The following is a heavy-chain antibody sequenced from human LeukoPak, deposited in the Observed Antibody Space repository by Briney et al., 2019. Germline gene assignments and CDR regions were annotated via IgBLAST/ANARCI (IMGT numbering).Heavy chain of an antibody. Sequence: GGSLRLSCAASGFTFSSYSMNWVRQAPGKGLEWVSYISSSSSTIYYADSVKGRFTISRDNAKNSLYLQMNSLRAEDTAVYYCARDRGDSGYDYYDYWGQGTLVTVSS. D-gene: IGHD5-12*01. CDR2: ISSSSSTI. V-gene: IGHV3-48*01. J-gene: IGHJ4*02. CDR1: GFTFSSYS. CDR3: ARDRGDSGYDYYDY.